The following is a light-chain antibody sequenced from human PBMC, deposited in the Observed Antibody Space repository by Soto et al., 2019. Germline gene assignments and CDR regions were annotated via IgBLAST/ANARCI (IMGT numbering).Light chain of an antibody. CDR2: AAS. CDR3: LQDYGDSWT. CDR1: RDVGSD. Sequence: QMTQTPSSLSASVGEKIIITCRASRDVGSDVSWYQQKPGQAPKLLIYAASNLYTGVPSRFSGSRSGTEFTLTISSLQPEDFASYYCLQDYGDSWTFGQGTKVEIE. J-gene: IGKJ1*01. V-gene: IGKV1-6*01.